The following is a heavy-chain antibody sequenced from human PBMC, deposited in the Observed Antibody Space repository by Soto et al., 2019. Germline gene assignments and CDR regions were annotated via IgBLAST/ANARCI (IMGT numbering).Heavy chain of an antibody. J-gene: IGHJ6*02. CDR1: GGSFSGYY. D-gene: IGHD2-2*01. CDR2: INHSGNT. CDR3: ASSRPAVLNGFYYTDMDV. Sequence: SATLSLACSIYGGSFSGYYWSWIRQPPGKGLEWIGEINHSGNTNYNPSLKSRVTISVDTSNNQFSLKLNSVTDADTAVYYCASSRPAVLNGFYYTDMDVWGQGTTVTVSS. V-gene: IGHV4-34*01.